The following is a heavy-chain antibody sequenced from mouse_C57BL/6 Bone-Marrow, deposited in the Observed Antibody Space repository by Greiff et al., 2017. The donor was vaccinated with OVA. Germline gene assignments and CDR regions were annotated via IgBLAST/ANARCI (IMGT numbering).Heavy chain of an antibody. CDR1: GYTFTDYY. V-gene: IGHV1-26*01. CDR3: ARGYSNYHFAY. Sequence: EVQLQQSGPELVKPGASVKISCKASGYTFTDYYMNWVKQSHGKSLEWIGDINPNNGGTSYNQKFKGKATLTVDKSSSTAYMELRSLTSEDSAVYYCARGYSNYHFAYWGQGTLVTVSA. CDR2: INPNNGGT. J-gene: IGHJ3*01. D-gene: IGHD2-5*01.